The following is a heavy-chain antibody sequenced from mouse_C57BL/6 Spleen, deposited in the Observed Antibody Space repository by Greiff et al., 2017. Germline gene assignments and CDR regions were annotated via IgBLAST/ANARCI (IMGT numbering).Heavy chain of an antibody. CDR1: GFTFSSYA. Sequence: EVMLVESGEGLVKPGGSLKLSCAASGFTFSSYAMSWVRQTPEKRLEWVAYISSGGDYIYYADTVKGRFTISRDNARNTLYLQMSSLKSEDTAMYYCTRAYYGNSWFAYWGQGTLVTVSA. D-gene: IGHD2-10*01. CDR2: ISSGGDYI. CDR3: TRAYYGNSWFAY. J-gene: IGHJ3*01. V-gene: IGHV5-9-1*02.